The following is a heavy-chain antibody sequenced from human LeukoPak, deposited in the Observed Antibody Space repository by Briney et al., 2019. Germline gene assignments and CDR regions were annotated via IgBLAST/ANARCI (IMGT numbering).Heavy chain of an antibody. D-gene: IGHD3-22*01. CDR3: ASWFGETYYDSSGSSWFDP. CDR1: GGTFSSYA. J-gene: IGHJ5*02. V-gene: IGHV1-69*13. CDR2: IIPIFGTA. Sequence: ASVKVSCKASGGTFSSYAISWVRQAPGQGLEWMGGIIPIFGTANYAQKFQGRVTITADESTSTAYMELSSLRSEDTAVYYCASWFGETYYDSSGSSWFDPWGQGTLVTVSS.